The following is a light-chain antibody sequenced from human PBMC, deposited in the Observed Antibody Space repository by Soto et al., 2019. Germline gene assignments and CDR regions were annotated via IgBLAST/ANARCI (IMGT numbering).Light chain of an antibody. CDR2: RNN. CDR3: AGWDDSLHGLV. CDR1: NSNIGTNY. V-gene: IGLV1-47*01. J-gene: IGLJ1*01. Sequence: QSVLTQPPSASGTPGQRVTISCSGGNSNIGTNYVYWYQHLPGATPKLLIYRNNQRPSGVPDRFSASKSGTSASLAINGLRSEDEANYYCAGWDDSLHGLVFGTGTKVTVL.